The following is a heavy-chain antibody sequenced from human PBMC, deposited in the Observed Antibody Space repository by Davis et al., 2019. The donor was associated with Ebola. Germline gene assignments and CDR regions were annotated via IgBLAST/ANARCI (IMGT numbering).Heavy chain of an antibody. CDR3: AKDEWAAAGAGLDY. D-gene: IGHD6-13*01. CDR2: ISGSGGST. J-gene: IGHJ4*02. Sequence: GESLKISCAASGFTFSNAWMSWVRQAPGKGLEWVSAISGSGGSTYYADSVKGRFTISRDNSKNTLYLQMNSLRAEDTAVYYCAKDEWAAAGAGLDYWGQGTLVTVSS. CDR1: GFTFSNAW. V-gene: IGHV3-23*01.